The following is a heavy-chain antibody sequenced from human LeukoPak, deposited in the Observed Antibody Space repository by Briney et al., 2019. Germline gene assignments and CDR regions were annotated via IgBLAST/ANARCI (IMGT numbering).Heavy chain of an antibody. Sequence: VSVKVSCKASGYTFTSYYMHWVRQAPGQGLEWMGIINPSGGSTSYAQKFKGRVTMTRDTSTSTVYMELSSLRSEDTAVYYCARSRPLVKLQRGENVDYWGQGTLVTVSS. J-gene: IGHJ4*02. V-gene: IGHV1-46*01. CDR2: INPSGGST. CDR3: ARSRPLVKLQRGENVDY. CDR1: GYTFTSYY. D-gene: IGHD3-16*01.